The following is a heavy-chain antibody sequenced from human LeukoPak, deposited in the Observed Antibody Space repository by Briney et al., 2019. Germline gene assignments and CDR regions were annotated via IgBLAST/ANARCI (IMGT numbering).Heavy chain of an antibody. D-gene: IGHD4-23*01. V-gene: IGHV3-30*03. J-gene: IGHJ3*02. CDR1: GFTFSNYG. CDR2: ISYDGSDK. CDR3: ARETGQKYGGKGAFDI. Sequence: PGRSLRLSCAASGFTFSNYGMHWVRQAPGKGLEWVAVISYDGSDKYYADSVMGRFTISRDNAKNSLYLQMNSLRAEDTAVYYCARETGQKYGGKGAFDIWGQGTMVTVSS.